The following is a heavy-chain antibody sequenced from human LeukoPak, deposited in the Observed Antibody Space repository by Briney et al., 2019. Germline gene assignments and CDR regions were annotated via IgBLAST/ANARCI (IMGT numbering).Heavy chain of an antibody. D-gene: IGHD6-19*01. CDR2: LSGSGGGT. Sequence: GGSLRLSCAVSGITLSNYGMSWVRQAPGKGLEWVAGLSGSGGGTNYADSAKGRFTISRDNAKNTLYLQMNSLRAEDTAVYYCAKGIYSSGWSYFDYWGHGTLVTVSS. J-gene: IGHJ4*01. V-gene: IGHV3-23*01. CDR1: GITLSNYG. CDR3: AKGIYSSGWSYFDY.